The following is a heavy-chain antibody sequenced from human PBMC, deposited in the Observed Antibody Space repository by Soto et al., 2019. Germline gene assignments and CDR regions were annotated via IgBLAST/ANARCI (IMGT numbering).Heavy chain of an antibody. CDR1: GFSLSTSGVG. J-gene: IGHJ5*02. D-gene: IGHD4-17*01. V-gene: IGHV2-5*02. CDR3: AHKVAYGPWFDP. Sequence: SGPTLVNPTQTLTLTCTFSGFSLSTSGVGVGWICQPPGRALEWLAPIYWDDDKRYSPSLKSRLTITKDTSKNQVVLTMTNMDPVDTATYYCAHKVAYGPWFDPWGQGTLVTVSS. CDR2: IYWDDDK.